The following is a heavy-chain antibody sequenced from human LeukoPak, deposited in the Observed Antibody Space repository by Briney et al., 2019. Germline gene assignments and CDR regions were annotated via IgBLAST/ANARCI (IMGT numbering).Heavy chain of an antibody. V-gene: IGHV4-59*01. CDR3: ARGGSRARLYYFDY. Sequence: PSETLSLTCTVSGGSISSYYWSWIRQPPGKGLEWIGYIYYSGSTNYNPSLKSRVTISVDTSKNQFSLKLSSVTAADTAVYYCARGGSRARLYYFDYWGQGTLVTVSS. D-gene: IGHD1-26*01. J-gene: IGHJ4*02. CDR1: GGSISSYY. CDR2: IYYSGST.